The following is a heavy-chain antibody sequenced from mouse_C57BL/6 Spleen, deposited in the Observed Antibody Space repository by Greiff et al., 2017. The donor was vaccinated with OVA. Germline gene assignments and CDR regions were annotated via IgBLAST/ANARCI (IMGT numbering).Heavy chain of an antibody. CDR2: IHPNSGST. D-gene: IGHD2-2*01. V-gene: IGHV1-64*01. CDR3: ARPIYYGYDVGAWFAY. Sequence: VQLQQPGAELVKPGASVKLSCKASGYTFTSYWMHWVKQRPGQGLEWIGMIHPNSGSTNYNEKFKSKATLTVDKSSSTAYMQLSSLTSEDSAVYYCARPIYYGYDVGAWFAYWGQGTLVTVSA. CDR1: GYTFTSYW. J-gene: IGHJ3*01.